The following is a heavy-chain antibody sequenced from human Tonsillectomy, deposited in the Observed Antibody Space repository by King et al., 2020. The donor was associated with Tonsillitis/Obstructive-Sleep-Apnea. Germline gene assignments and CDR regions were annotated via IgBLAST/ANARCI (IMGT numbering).Heavy chain of an antibody. V-gene: IGHV3-48*03. CDR3: ARMGQQPPGYYYYGMDV. J-gene: IGHJ6*02. Sequence: EVQLVESGGGLVQPGGSLRLSCAASGFTFSSYEMNWVRQAPGKGLEWVSYISSSGSTIYYADSVKGRFTMSRDNAKNSLYLQMNSLRDEDTAVYYCARMGQQPPGYYYYGMDVWGQGTTVTVSS. CDR1: GFTFSSYE. CDR2: ISSSGSTI. D-gene: IGHD6-13*01.